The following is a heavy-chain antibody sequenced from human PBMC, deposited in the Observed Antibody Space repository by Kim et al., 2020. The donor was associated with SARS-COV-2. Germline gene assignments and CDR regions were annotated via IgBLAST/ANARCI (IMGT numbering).Heavy chain of an antibody. CDR2: FDPEDGET. V-gene: IGHV1-24*01. J-gene: IGHJ3*02. D-gene: IGHD6-19*01. CDR1: GYTLTELS. Sequence: ASVKVSCKVSGYTLTELSMHWVRQAPGKGLEWMGGFDPEDGETIYAQKFQGRVTMTEDTSTDTAYMELSSLRSEDTAVYYCATGIIVGGWYQDAFDIWGQATMVTVSS. CDR3: ATGIIVGGWYQDAFDI.